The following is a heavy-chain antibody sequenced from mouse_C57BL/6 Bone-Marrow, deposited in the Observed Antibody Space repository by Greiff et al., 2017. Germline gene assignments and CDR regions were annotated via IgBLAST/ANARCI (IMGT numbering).Heavy chain of an antibody. V-gene: IGHV1-78*01. CDR1: GYTFTDHT. J-gene: IGHJ2*01. CDR2: IYPRDGST. D-gene: IGHD2-3*01. CDR3: ARRSLCDGYYGFFDY. Sequence: QVQLQQSDAELVKPGASVKISCKVSGYTFTDHTIHWMKQRPEQGLEWIGYIYPRDGSTKYNERFKGKATLTADKSSSTAYLQLNSLTSEDSAVYFCARRSLCDGYYGFFDYWGQGTTLTVSS.